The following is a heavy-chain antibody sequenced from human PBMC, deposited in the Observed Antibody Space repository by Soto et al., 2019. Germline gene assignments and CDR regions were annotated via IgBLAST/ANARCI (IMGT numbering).Heavy chain of an antibody. CDR3: ARAAASSWIQVSPPDY. J-gene: IGHJ4*02. D-gene: IGHD5-18*01. CDR2: INPSGGST. Sequence: QVQLVQSGAEVKKPGASVKVSCKASGYTFTSYYMHWVRQAPGQGLEWMGIINPSGGSTSYAQKFQGRVTMTRDTSTSTGDMELSSLRSEDTAVYYCARAAASSWIQVSPPDYWGQGTLVTVSS. CDR1: GYTFTSYY. V-gene: IGHV1-46*01.